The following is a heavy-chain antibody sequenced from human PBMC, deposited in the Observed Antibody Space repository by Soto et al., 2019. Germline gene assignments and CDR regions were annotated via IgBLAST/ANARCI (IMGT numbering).Heavy chain of an antibody. Sequence: DVQLAESGGGLVQPGGSLRLSCVASGQTFNRYWMSWVRQAPGKGLEWVANIKQDGSEEYYVDSVKGRFTISRDNAKKSLYLQMNSLSAAETAMYYCVRTHCASWSFDFYGMDVWGHGTTVIVSS. J-gene: IGHJ6*02. CDR1: GQTFNRYW. D-gene: IGHD2-21*01. CDR2: IKQDGSEE. CDR3: VRTHCASWSFDFYGMDV. V-gene: IGHV3-7*03.